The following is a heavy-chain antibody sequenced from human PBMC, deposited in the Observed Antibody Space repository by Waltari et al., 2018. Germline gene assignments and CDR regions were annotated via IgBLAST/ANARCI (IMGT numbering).Heavy chain of an antibody. V-gene: IGHV3-7*02. CDR3: ARAYH. CDR2: IKQDGSEE. CDR1: GFSFSSNW. Sequence: EVQLVESGGGSVPPGGSLRLSCAASGFSFSSNWMSCVRQAPGKGLGWVASIKQDGSEEYYVDAVKGRITISRDNAKNSLYLQMNNLRVEDTAIYYCARAYHWGQGTLVTVSS. J-gene: IGHJ5*02.